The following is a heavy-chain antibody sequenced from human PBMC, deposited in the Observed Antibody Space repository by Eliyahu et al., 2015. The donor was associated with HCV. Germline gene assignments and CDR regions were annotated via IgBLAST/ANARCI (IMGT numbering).Heavy chain of an antibody. D-gene: IGHD3-22*01. CDR1: GFTFXNAW. CDR3: TTVTRGYYDSSGNFDY. V-gene: IGHV3-15*01. Sequence: EVQLVESGGGLVKPGGSLRLSCXASGFTFXNAWXSWVRQAPGKGLEWVGRIKSKTDGGTTDYAAPVKGRFTISRDDSKNTLYLQMNSLKTEDTAVYYCTTVTRGYYDSSGNFDYWGQGTLVTVSS. CDR2: IKSKTDGGTT. J-gene: IGHJ4*02.